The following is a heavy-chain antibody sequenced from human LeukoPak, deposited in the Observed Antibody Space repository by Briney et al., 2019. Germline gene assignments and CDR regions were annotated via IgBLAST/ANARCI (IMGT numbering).Heavy chain of an antibody. CDR2: VSYSGTT. Sequence: SETLSLTCAVSGSSLSSAYWWSWVRQSPGMGLEWIGQVSYSGTTKYTASLRSRLFISVDRSKNQFSLEMNSMTAADTAVYFCAKEADYSHPNWFDPWGQGILVTVSS. J-gene: IGHJ5*02. V-gene: IGHV4-4*02. CDR3: AKEADYSHPNWFDP. CDR1: GSSLSSAYW. D-gene: IGHD4-11*01.